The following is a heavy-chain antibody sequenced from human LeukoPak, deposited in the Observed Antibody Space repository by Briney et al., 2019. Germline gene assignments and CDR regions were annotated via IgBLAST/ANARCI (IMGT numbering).Heavy chain of an antibody. D-gene: IGHD4-11*01. CDR1: GGSVSSGSYY. Sequence: SETLSLTCTVSGGSVSSGSYYWSWIRQPPGKGLEWIGYIYYSGSTNYNPSLKSRVTISVDTSKNQFSLKLSSVTAADTAVYYCAAAYSNYPGWFDPWGQGTLVTVSS. CDR3: AAAYSNYPGWFDP. CDR2: IYYSGST. V-gene: IGHV4-61*01. J-gene: IGHJ5*02.